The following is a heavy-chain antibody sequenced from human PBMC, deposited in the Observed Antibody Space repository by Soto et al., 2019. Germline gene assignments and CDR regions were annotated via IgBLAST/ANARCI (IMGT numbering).Heavy chain of an antibody. CDR2: ISYHGNNK. D-gene: IGHD6-19*01. CDR1: GFTFSSYG. Sequence: PGGSLRLSCAASGFTFSSYGMHWVRQAPGKGLEWVAVISYHGNNKYYADSVKGRFTISRDNSKNTLYLQMNSLRAEDTAVYHCAKDVTYSSGCAGYWGQGTLVTVSS. J-gene: IGHJ4*02. CDR3: AKDVTYSSGCAGY. V-gene: IGHV3-30*18.